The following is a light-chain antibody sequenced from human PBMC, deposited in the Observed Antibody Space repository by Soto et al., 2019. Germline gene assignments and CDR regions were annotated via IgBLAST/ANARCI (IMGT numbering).Light chain of an antibody. CDR2: GAS. V-gene: IGKV3-20*01. J-gene: IGKJ3*01. CDR1: QSVSSSY. CDR3: QQYGSSPPFT. Sequence: EIVLTQSPGTLSLSPGERATLSCRASQSVSSSYLAWYQQKPGQAPSLLIYGASSRATGIPDRFSGSGSGTDFSLTISRLEPEDFAVYYWQQYGSSPPFTFGPGTKVDIK.